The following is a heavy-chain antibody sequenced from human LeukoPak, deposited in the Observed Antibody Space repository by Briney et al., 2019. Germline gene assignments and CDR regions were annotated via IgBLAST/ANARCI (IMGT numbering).Heavy chain of an antibody. D-gene: IGHD3-3*01. Sequence: ASVKVSCKASGYTFTGYYIHWVRQAPGQGLEWMGWINPNSGGTSAAQKFQGRVTMTRDTSITTVYMEVSWLTSDDTAIYYCARADRLHGGPYLSGPWGQGALVTVSS. J-gene: IGHJ5*02. CDR1: GYTFTGYY. CDR2: INPNSGGT. V-gene: IGHV1-2*02. CDR3: ARADRLHGGPYLSGP.